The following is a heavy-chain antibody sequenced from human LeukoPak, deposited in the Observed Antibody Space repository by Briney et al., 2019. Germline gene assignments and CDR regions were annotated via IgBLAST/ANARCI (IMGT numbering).Heavy chain of an antibody. CDR3: ARGYGSGSYSITGLDY. CDR2: VNPNSGDT. V-gene: IGHV1-2*02. Sequence: ASVKVSCKASGYTFTGYYLHWVRQAPGQGLEWMGCVNPNSGDTNYAQKFQGRVTMTRDTSISTAYMELSRLRSDDTAVYYCARGYGSGSYSITGLDYWGQGTLVTVSS. CDR1: GYTFTGYY. J-gene: IGHJ4*02. D-gene: IGHD3-10*01.